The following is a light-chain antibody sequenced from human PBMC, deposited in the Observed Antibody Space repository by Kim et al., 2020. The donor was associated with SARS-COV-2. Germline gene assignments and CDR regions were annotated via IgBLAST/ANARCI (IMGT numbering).Light chain of an antibody. CDR1: QTDYSY. Sequence: SLYPGESATLSCSTRQTDYSYLAWYQQKPGQAPRLVIYDASNRATGIPARFSGSGSGTHFTLTINGLEPEDYAIYYCQYRSGWPRTFGQGTKLEI. V-gene: IGKV3-11*01. J-gene: IGKJ2*01. CDR2: DAS. CDR3: QYRSGWPRT.